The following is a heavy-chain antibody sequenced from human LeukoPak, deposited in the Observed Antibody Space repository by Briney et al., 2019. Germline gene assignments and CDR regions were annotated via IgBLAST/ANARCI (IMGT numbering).Heavy chain of an antibody. V-gene: IGHV3-7*01. J-gene: IGHJ6*03. D-gene: IGHD3-16*01. CDR2: IKQDGSEK. Sequence: GGPLSPSGAASGSTLITYWMTWFRQAPGKGLGWVANIKQDGSEKYYVDSVKGRFTISRDNAKNSLYLQMNSLRAEDTAVYYCARSQGDRYYYYMDVWGKGTTVTVSS. CDR3: ARSQGDRYYYYMDV. CDR1: GSTLITYW.